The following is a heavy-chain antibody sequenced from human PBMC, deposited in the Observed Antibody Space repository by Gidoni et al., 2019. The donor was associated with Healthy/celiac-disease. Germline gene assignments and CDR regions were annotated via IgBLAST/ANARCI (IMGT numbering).Heavy chain of an antibody. D-gene: IGHD3-10*01. CDR3: ARDRWFGEYNYGMDV. V-gene: IGHV1-46*01. CDR1: GYTFTSYY. Sequence: QVQLVQSGAEVKKPGASVKVSCKASGYTFTSYYMHWVRQAPGQGLEWMGIINPSGGSTSYAQKFQGRVTMTRDTSTSTVYMELSSLRSEDTAVYYCARDRWFGEYNYGMDVWGQGTTVTVSS. J-gene: IGHJ6*02. CDR2: INPSGGST.